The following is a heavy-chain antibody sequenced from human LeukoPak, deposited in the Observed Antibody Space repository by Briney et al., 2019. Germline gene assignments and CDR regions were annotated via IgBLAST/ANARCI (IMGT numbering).Heavy chain of an antibody. D-gene: IGHD5-24*01. V-gene: IGHV3-23*01. CDR2: IVGSGDT. CDR1: GFSISTYA. Sequence: PGGSLRLSCAASGFSISTYAMSWVRQAPGKGLEWVSGIVGSGDTDYADAVRGRFTISKDNSKNIVYLQMNSLRAEDTAVYYCAKDAVYGDGYWEFDYWGQGNLVTVSS. CDR3: AKDAVYGDGYWEFDY. J-gene: IGHJ4*02.